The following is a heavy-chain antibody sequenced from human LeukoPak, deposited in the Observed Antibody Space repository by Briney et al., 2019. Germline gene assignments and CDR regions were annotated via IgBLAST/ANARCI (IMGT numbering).Heavy chain of an antibody. D-gene: IGHD3-10*01. CDR3: ARLYSGTRPPDF. Sequence: SETLSLTCTVSGDSISSRTYYWGWIRQPPGKALERIGSIYYSGRTYYNPSLKSRVAVSVDTSKSRISLKLISVTAADTAIYYCARLYSGTRPPDFWGQGILVTVSS. J-gene: IGHJ4*02. CDR2: IYYSGRT. V-gene: IGHV4-39*01. CDR1: GDSISSRTYY.